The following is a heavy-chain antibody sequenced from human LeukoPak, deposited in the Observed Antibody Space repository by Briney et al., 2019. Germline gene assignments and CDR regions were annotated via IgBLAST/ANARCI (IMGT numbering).Heavy chain of an antibody. Sequence: SETLSLTCTVSGGSTSSSSYYWGWIRQPPGKGLEWIGSIYYSGSAYYNPSLKSRVTISVDTSKNQFSLKLSSVTAADTAVYYCARGGSNPFDYWGQGTLVTVSS. V-gene: IGHV4-39*07. CDR2: IYYSGSA. D-gene: IGHD1-14*01. CDR3: ARGGSNPFDY. J-gene: IGHJ4*02. CDR1: GGSTSSSSYY.